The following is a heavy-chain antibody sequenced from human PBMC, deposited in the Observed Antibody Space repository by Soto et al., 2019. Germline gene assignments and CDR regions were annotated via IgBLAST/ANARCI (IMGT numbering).Heavy chain of an antibody. J-gene: IGHJ3*02. CDR2: IWYDGSNK. D-gene: IGHD5-12*01. CDR3: ERDPNIVATIPDAFDI. V-gene: IGHV3-33*01. Sequence: QVQLVESGGGVVQPGRSLRLSCAASGFTFSSYGMHWVRQAPGKGLEWVAVIWYDGSNKYYADSVKGRFIISRDNSKNTLYLQMNSLRAEDTAVYYCERDPNIVATIPDAFDIWGQGTMVTVSS. CDR1: GFTFSSYG.